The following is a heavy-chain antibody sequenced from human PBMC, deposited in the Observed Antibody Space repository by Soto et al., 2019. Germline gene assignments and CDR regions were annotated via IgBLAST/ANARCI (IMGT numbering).Heavy chain of an antibody. CDR1: GGSFSGYY. V-gene: IGHV4-34*01. D-gene: IGHD5-12*01. Sequence: SETLSLTCAVYGGSFSGYYWSWIRQPPGKGLEWIGEINHSGSTNYNPSLKSRVTISVDTSKNQFSLKLSSVTAADTAVYYCASGVLGGYDSSSDYWGQGTLVTVSS. J-gene: IGHJ4*02. CDR2: INHSGST. CDR3: ASGVLGGYDSSSDY.